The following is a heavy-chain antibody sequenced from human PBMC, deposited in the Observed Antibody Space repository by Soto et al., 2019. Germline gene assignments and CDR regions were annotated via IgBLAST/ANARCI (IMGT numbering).Heavy chain of an antibody. CDR2: IRAYNGNT. D-gene: IGHD3-22*01. V-gene: IGHV1-18*01. CDR1: GYTCTSYG. Sequence: QVQLVQSGAEVMKPGASVKVSCKASGYTCTSYGISWVRQAPGQWLEWMGWIRAYNGNTYYAQKLQGRVTMTTATTTSTTYMGLRSLRSDDTDVYYCARETYDSSGYRHFDSWGQGTLVTVSS. CDR3: ARETYDSSGYRHFDS. J-gene: IGHJ4*02.